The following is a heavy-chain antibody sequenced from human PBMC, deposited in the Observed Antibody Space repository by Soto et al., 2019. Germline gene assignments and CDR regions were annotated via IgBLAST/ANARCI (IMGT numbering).Heavy chain of an antibody. CDR3: ARVVNYYGSGSYPRYYYGMDV. Sequence: ASVKVSCKASGYTFTSYGISWVRQAPGQGLEWMGWISAYNGNTNYAQKLQGRDTMTTDTSTSTAYMELRSLRSDDTAVYYCARVVNYYGSGSYPRYYYGMDVWGQGTTVTVSS. V-gene: IGHV1-18*01. D-gene: IGHD3-10*01. CDR2: ISAYNGNT. J-gene: IGHJ6*02. CDR1: GYTFTSYG.